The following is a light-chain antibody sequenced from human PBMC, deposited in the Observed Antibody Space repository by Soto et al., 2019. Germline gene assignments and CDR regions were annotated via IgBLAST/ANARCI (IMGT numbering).Light chain of an antibody. J-gene: IGKJ5*01. V-gene: IGKV2-30*02. Sequence: DVVVTQSPLSQPVTIGQSATIFFRFSQTLVHSDGNTYLSWFHQRTGQSPRRLIYRVSNRDSGVPDRFSGSGSGTDFTLKISRVEAEDVGVYYCMQGSHWPPITFGQGTRLEIK. CDR1: QTLVHSDGNTY. CDR2: RVS. CDR3: MQGSHWPPIT.